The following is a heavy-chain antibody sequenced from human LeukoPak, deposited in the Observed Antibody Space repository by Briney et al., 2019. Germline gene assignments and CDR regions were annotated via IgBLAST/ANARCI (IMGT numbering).Heavy chain of an antibody. CDR3: ARGSISLSIGPSAFDI. CDR2: IYHSGST. CDR1: GGSISSGGYY. J-gene: IGHJ3*02. D-gene: IGHD3-9*01. V-gene: IGHV4-30-2*01. Sequence: SETLSLTCTVSGGSISSGGYYWSWIRQPPGKGLEWIGYIYHSGSTYYNPSLKSRVTISVDRSKNQFSLKLSSVTAADTAVYYCARGSISLSIGPSAFDIWGQGTMVTVSS.